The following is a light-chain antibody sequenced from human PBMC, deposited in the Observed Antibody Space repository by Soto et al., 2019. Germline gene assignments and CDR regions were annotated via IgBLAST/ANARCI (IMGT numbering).Light chain of an antibody. CDR2: GNS. J-gene: IGLJ3*02. Sequence: QSVLTQPPSVSGAPGQRVTISCTGSSSNIGAGYDVHWYQQLPGTAPKLLIYGNSNRPSGVPDRFSGSKSGTSASLAITGLQAEDEADYYCQSYDGSLIGWVFGGGTKLTVL. CDR1: SSNIGAGYD. CDR3: QSYDGSLIGWV. V-gene: IGLV1-40*01.